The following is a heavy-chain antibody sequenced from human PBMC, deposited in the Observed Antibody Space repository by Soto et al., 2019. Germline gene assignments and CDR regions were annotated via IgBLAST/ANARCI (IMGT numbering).Heavy chain of an antibody. CDR1: VYTFTSYA. D-gene: IGHD3-10*01. J-gene: IGHJ4*02. CDR2: INAGNGNT. V-gene: IGHV1-3*01. CDR3: ARVGLLWFGELFAFDY. Sequence: XSVKVSCKASVYTFTSYAMHWVRQAPGQRLEWMGWINAGNGNTKYSQKFQGRVTITRDTSASTAYMELSSLRSEDTAVYYCARVGLLWFGELFAFDYWGQGTLVTVSS.